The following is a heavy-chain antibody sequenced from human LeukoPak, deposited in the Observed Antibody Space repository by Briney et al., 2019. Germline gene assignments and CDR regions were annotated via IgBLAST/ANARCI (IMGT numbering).Heavy chain of an antibody. Sequence: SETLSLTCAVYGGSFSGYYWSWIRQPPGKGLEWIGEINHSGSTNYNPSLKNRVTISVDTSKNQFSLKLSSVTAADTAVYYCARPMTTVTTDDAFDIWGQGTMVTVSS. CDR1: GGSFSGYY. CDR2: INHSGST. CDR3: ARPMTTVTTDDAFDI. J-gene: IGHJ3*02. V-gene: IGHV4-34*01. D-gene: IGHD4-17*01.